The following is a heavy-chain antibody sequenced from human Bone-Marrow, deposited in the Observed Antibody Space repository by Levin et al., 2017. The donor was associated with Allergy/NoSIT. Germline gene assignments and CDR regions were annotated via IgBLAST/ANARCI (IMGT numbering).Heavy chain of an antibody. CDR3: ARYKVVTAIPYYYGMDV. CDR1: GFTFSSYS. Sequence: PGGSLRLSCAASGFTFSSYSMNWVRQAPGKGLEWVSSISSSSSYIYYADSVKGRFTISRDNAKNSLYLQMNSLRAEDTAVYYCARYKVVTAIPYYYGMDVWGQGTTVTVSS. D-gene: IGHD2-21*02. CDR2: ISSSSSYI. V-gene: IGHV3-21*01. J-gene: IGHJ6*02.